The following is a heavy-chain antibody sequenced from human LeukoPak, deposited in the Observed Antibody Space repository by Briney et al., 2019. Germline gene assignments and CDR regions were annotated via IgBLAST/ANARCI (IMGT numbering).Heavy chain of an antibody. J-gene: IGHJ4*02. Sequence: GGSLRLSCAASGFTFSSYGMHWVRQAPGKGLEGVAFISKDGSNKYYADSAKGRFTISRDNSKNTQYLQMNSLRAEDTAVYYCARDTGDPGPLDYWGQGTLVTVSS. CDR1: GFTFSSYG. CDR2: ISKDGSNK. D-gene: IGHD7-27*01. V-gene: IGHV3-30*03. CDR3: ARDTGDPGPLDY.